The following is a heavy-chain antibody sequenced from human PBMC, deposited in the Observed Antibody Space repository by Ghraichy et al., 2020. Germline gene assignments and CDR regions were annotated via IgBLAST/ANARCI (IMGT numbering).Heavy chain of an antibody. D-gene: IGHD6-13*01. CDR2: ISYDGSNK. CDR3: AKLREQLVHYYYYGMDV. V-gene: IGHV3-30*18. CDR1: GFTFSSYG. Sequence: GGSLRLSCAASGFTFSSYGMHWVRQAPGKGLEWVAVISYDGSNKYYADSVKGRFTISRDNSKNTLYLQMNSLRAEDTAVYYCAKLREQLVHYYYYGMDVWGQGTTVTVSS. J-gene: IGHJ6*02.